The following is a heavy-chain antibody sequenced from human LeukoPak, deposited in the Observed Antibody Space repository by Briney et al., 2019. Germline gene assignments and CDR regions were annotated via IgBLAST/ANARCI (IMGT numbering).Heavy chain of an antibody. CDR1: GFTFSSYS. CDR3: ARERGYSGYDYFIASPSDY. J-gene: IGHJ4*02. V-gene: IGHV3-21*01. Sequence: PGGSLRLSCAASGFTFSSYSMNWVRQAPGKGLEWVSSISESSTYTYYPDSVKGRFTISRDNAKSSVSLQMNSLRAEDTAVYYCARERGYSGYDYFIASPSDYWGQGTLVTVSS. CDR2: ISESSTYT. D-gene: IGHD5-12*01.